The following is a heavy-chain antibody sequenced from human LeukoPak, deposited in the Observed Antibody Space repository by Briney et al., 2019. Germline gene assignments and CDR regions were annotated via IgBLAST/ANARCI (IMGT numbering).Heavy chain of an antibody. CDR1: GFTFNSYS. D-gene: IGHD2-15*01. CDR3: ARARMQIVVVAAADY. Sequence: GGSLRLSCAGSGFTFNSYSMNWVRQAPGKGLEWVSSITSSSCYIYYADSVKGRFTISRDNAKNSLYLQMNSLRAEDTAVYYCARARMQIVVVAAADYWGQGTLVTVSS. CDR2: ITSSSCYI. V-gene: IGHV3-21*01. J-gene: IGHJ4*02.